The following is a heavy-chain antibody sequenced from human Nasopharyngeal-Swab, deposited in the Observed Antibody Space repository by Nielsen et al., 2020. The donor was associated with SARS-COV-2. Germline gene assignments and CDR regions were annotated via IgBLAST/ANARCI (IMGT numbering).Heavy chain of an antibody. Sequence: WIRQPPGKGLEWVSSISSSSSYIYYADSVKGRFTFSRDNTKNSLYLQMNSLRAEDTAVYYCARDFRELVGAFDIWGQGTMVTVSS. J-gene: IGHJ3*02. CDR3: ARDFRELVGAFDI. CDR2: ISSSSSYI. D-gene: IGHD6-13*01. V-gene: IGHV3-21*01.